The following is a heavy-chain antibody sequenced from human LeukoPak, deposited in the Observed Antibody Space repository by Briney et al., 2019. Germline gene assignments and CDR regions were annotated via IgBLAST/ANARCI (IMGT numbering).Heavy chain of an antibody. Sequence: GGSLRLSCAASGFTFSSYGMSWVRQAPGKGLEWVSAISGSGGSTYYADSVKGRFTISRDNFKNTLYLQMNSLRAEDTAVYYCAKDDYQGYDSGDAPRFDPWGQGTLVTVSS. D-gene: IGHD3-22*01. CDR3: AKDDYQGYDSGDAPRFDP. CDR1: GFTFSSYG. CDR2: ISGSGGST. J-gene: IGHJ5*02. V-gene: IGHV3-23*01.